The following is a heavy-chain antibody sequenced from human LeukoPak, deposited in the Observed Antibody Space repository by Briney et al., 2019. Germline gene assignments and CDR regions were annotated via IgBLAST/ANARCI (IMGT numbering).Heavy chain of an antibody. J-gene: IGHJ4*02. CDR2: ISGSGVTT. V-gene: IGHV3-23*01. CDR3: ATRPPIVPAPYYSDY. Sequence: PGGSLRLSCAASGFTFSSYAMCWVRQAPGKGLEWVSAISGSGVTTYYADSVKGRFTISRDNSQNTLYLQMTSLRVEDTAVYYCATRPPIVPAPYYSDYWGQGALVTVSS. D-gene: IGHD2-2*01. CDR1: GFTFSSYA.